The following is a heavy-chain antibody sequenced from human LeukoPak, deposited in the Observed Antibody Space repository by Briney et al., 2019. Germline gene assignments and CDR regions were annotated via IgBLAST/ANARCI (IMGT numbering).Heavy chain of an antibody. CDR1: GFTFSSYV. J-gene: IGHJ4*02. Sequence: GGSLRLSCAASGFTFSSYVMHWVRQAPGKGLEWVAVISYDGSNKYYADSVKGRFTISRDNSKNTLYLQMNSLRAEDTAVYYCARARGIAAAGRDWGQGTLVTVSS. V-gene: IGHV3-30*04. CDR3: ARARGIAAAGRD. CDR2: ISYDGSNK. D-gene: IGHD6-13*01.